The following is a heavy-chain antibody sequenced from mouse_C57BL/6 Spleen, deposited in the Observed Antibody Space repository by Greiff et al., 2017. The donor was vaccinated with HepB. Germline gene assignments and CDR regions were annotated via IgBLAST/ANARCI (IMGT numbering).Heavy chain of an antibody. CDR3: ARGDYGYDY. CDR1: GYTFTDYY. J-gene: IGHJ2*01. D-gene: IGHD2-2*01. Sequence: VQLQQSGPELVKPGASVKISCKASGYTFTDYYMNWVKQSHGKSLEWIGDINPNNGGTSYNQKFKGKATLTVDKSSSTAYMELRSLTSEDSAVYYCARGDYGYDYWGQGTTLTVSS. CDR2: INPNNGGT. V-gene: IGHV1-26*01.